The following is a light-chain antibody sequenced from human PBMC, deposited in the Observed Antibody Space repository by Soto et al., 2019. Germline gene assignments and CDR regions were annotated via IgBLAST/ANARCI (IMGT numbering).Light chain of an antibody. CDR2: VVS. CDR3: QQYYSSWT. CDR1: RSVSNY. J-gene: IGKJ5*01. V-gene: IGKV1-39*01. Sequence: DIQMTQSPSSLSASVGDRVTITCRASRSVSNYLSWYQQKPGKAPRLLIYVVSSLQSGVPSRFSGSGSGTEFTLTISGLQPDDFASYYCQQYYSSWTFGQGTRLEIK.